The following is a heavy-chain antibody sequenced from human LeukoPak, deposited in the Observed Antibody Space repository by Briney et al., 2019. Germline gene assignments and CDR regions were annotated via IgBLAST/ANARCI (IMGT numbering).Heavy chain of an antibody. D-gene: IGHD6-19*01. CDR1: GYTFTDNY. CDR3: ARGGKQWLVRYYYGVDV. J-gene: IGHJ6*02. CDR2: LNPDSAGT. V-gene: IGHV1-2*02. Sequence: ASVKVSCKASGYTFTDNYIHWLRQAPGQGLEWMGWLNPDSAGTSYARTFQGRVSMTRDTSISTAYMELSGLTSDDTAIYYCARGGKQWLVRYYYGVDVWGQGTTVIVSS.